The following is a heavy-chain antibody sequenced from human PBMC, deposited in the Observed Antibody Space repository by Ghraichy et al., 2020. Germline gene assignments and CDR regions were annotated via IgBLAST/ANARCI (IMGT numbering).Heavy chain of an antibody. CDR1: GYTFPSYG. Sequence: ASVKVSCKASGYTFPSYGITWVRQAPGQGLEWMGWIRTYNGDTKYAQYLRGRLTMSTDTSTSTAYMELRSLRFEDTAVYYCARGGDYGGYLDYWGQGTLVTVSS. CDR3: ARGGDYGGYLDY. D-gene: IGHD4-23*01. J-gene: IGHJ4*02. CDR2: IRTYNGDT. V-gene: IGHV1-18*01.